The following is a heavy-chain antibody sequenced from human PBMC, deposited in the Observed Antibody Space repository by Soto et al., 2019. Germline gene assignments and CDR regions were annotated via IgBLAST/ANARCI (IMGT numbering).Heavy chain of an antibody. V-gene: IGHV3-23*01. CDR3: AKDLNVVVVAATFPAFDI. Sequence: EVQLLESGGGLVQPGGSLRLSCAASGFTFSSYAMSWVRQAPGKGLEWVSAISGSGGSTYYADSVKGRFTISRDNSKNTLSRQMNSLRAEGTAVYYCAKDLNVVVVAATFPAFDIWGQGTMVTVSS. D-gene: IGHD2-15*01. CDR2: ISGSGGST. CDR1: GFTFSSYA. J-gene: IGHJ3*02.